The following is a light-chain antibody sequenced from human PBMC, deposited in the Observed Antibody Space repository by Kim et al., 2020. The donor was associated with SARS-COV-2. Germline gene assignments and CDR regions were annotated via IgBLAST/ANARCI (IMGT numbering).Light chain of an antibody. V-gene: IGKV1-39*01. CDR1: QSISNY. CDR2: GAS. Sequence: DIQMTQSPSSLSASVGDRVTITCRASQSISNYLNWYQHKPGKIPQVLIYGASTLQSGVPSRFSGSGSGTDFTLTISSLQPEDFATYNRKKGKTPPSTLGRGPKLEI. J-gene: IGKJ2*01. CDR3: KKGKTPPST.